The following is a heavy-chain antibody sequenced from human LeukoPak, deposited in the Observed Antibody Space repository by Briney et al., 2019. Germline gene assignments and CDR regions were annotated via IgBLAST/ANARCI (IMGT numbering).Heavy chain of an antibody. J-gene: IGHJ6*03. Sequence: SETLSLTCTVSGGSISSGGYYWSWIRQPPGKGLEWIGYIYQSGSTYYTPSLESRVTISVDRSKNQFSLRLSSVTAADTAVYYCARGPLGEPLYYYYYMDVWGKGTTVTVSS. CDR1: GGSISSGGYY. D-gene: IGHD3-10*01. CDR2: IYQSGST. CDR3: ARGPLGEPLYYYYYMDV. V-gene: IGHV4-30-2*01.